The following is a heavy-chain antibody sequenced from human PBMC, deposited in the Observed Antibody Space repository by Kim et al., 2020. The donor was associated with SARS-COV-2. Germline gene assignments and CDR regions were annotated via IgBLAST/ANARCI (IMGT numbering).Heavy chain of an antibody. V-gene: IGHV3-30*04. CDR3: ARDEVGAPDY. J-gene: IGHJ4*02. D-gene: IGHD1-26*01. Sequence: GGSLRLSCAASGFTFSSYAMHWVRQAPGKGLEWVAVISYDGSNKYYVDSVKGRFTISRDNSKNTLYLQMNSLRAEDTAVYYCARDEVGAPDYWGQGTLVT. CDR1: GFTFSSYA. CDR2: ISYDGSNK.